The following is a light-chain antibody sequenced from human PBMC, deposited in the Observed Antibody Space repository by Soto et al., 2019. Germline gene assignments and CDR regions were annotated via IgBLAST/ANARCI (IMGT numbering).Light chain of an antibody. CDR3: QQYYNWPPFT. J-gene: IGKJ3*01. Sequence: EIVLTHSPATLSVSPGERATLSCRASQSVSSNLAWSQQKPGQAPMLLIYGAFTRATGIPARFSGSGSVTEFTLTISSLQSKDFVDYYCQQYYNWPPFTCSPGAKVYS. V-gene: IGKV3-15*01. CDR2: GAF. CDR1: QSVSSN.